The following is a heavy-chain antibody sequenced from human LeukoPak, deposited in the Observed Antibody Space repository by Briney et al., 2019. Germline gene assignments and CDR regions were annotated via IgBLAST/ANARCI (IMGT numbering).Heavy chain of an antibody. V-gene: IGHV3-7*04. CDR3: ARDVRPDY. CDR2: IKQDGTEK. J-gene: IGHJ4*02. Sequence: PGGSLRLSCAASGFTFSSYWMSWVRQAPGEGLEWVANIKQDGTEKYYMASVKGRFSISRDNAKNSLYLQMNALRAEDTAVYYCARDVRPDYWGQGTLVTVST. D-gene: IGHD6-6*01. CDR1: GFTFSSYW.